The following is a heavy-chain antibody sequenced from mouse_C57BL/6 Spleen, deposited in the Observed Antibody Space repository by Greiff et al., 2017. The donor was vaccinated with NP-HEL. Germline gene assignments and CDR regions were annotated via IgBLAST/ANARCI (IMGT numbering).Heavy chain of an antibody. J-gene: IGHJ2*01. V-gene: IGHV1-43*01. CDR1: GYSFTGYY. D-gene: IGHD1-1*01. CDR3: ARDGYYGSSYEYFDY. CDR2: INPSTGGT. Sequence: VHVKQSGPELVKPGASVKISCKASGYSFTGYYMHWVKQSSEKSLEWIGEINPSTGGTSYNQKFKGKATLTVDKSSSTAYMQLKSLTSEDSAVYYWARDGYYGSSYEYFDYWGQGTTLTVSS.